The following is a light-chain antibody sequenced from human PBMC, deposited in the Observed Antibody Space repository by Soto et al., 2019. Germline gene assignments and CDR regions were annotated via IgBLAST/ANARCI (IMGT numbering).Light chain of an antibody. CDR1: QSISSF. J-gene: IGKJ5*01. V-gene: IGKV1-39*01. CDR2: SAS. CDR3: QQSYSSPPIT. Sequence: DLQMTQSPSSLSASVGDRVTITCRASQSISSFLNWYQQKPGKAPKLLIHSASSLQSGVPSRFSGSGSGTDFTLTITSLQPEDFATYYCQQSYSSPPITFGQGTRLEIK.